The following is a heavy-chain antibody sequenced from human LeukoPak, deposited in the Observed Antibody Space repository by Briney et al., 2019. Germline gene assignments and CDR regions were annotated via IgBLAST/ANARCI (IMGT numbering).Heavy chain of an antibody. CDR2: IFDENNK. J-gene: IGHJ4*02. CDR1: GFTFSTFA. D-gene: IGHD1-14*01. V-gene: IGHV3-30*04. Sequence: PGGSLRLFCIASGFTFSTFAMHWVRQAPGKGPEWVAVIFDENNKFHADSVKGRFTISRDNSKNTLYLQMNSLTTEDTALYYCARDPIAAEPDFFDYWGQGTLVTVSS. CDR3: ARDPIAAEPDFFDY.